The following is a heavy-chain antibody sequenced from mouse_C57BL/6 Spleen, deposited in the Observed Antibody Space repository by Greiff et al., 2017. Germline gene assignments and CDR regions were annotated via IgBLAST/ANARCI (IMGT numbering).Heavy chain of an antibody. CDR3: ARRANWPFDY. D-gene: IGHD4-1*01. CDR2: ISSGSSTI. CDR1: GFTFSDYG. Sequence: VKLMESGGGLVKPGGSLKLSCAASGFTFSDYGMHWVRQAPEKGLEWVAYISSGSSTIYYADTVKGRFTIARDNAKNTLFLQRTSQRSEDTAMYYWARRANWPFDYGGQGTTLTGSS. J-gene: IGHJ2*01. V-gene: IGHV5-17*01.